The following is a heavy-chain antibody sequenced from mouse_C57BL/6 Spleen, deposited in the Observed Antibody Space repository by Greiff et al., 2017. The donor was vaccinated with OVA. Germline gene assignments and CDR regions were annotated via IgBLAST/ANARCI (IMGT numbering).Heavy chain of an antibody. Sequence: QVQLQQSGAELVKPGASVKLSCKASGYTFTSYWMQWVKQRPGQGLEWIGEIDPSDSYTNYNQKFKGKATLTVDKSSSTAYMELRSLTSEDTAVYYCARREDYGGFAYWGQGTLVTVAA. J-gene: IGHJ3*01. CDR3: ARREDYGGFAY. CDR2: IDPSDSYT. D-gene: IGHD2-4*01. CDR1: GYTFTSYW. V-gene: IGHV1-50*01.